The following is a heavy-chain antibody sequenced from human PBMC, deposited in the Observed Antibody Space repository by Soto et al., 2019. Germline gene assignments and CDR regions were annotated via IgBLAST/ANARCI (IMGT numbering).Heavy chain of an antibody. Sequence: GESLKISCKGSGYSFTSYWIGWVRQMPGKGLEWMGIIYPGDSDTRYSPSFQGQVTISADKSISTAYLQWSSLKASDTAMYYCARQPVRYSGYDLYAFDIWGQGTMVTVSS. CDR1: GYSFTSYW. D-gene: IGHD5-12*01. CDR3: ARQPVRYSGYDLYAFDI. V-gene: IGHV5-51*01. J-gene: IGHJ3*02. CDR2: IYPGDSDT.